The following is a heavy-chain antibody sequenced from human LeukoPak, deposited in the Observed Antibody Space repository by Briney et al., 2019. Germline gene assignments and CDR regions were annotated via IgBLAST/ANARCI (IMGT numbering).Heavy chain of an antibody. CDR2: IYHSGST. V-gene: IGHV4-34*01. CDR3: ARGGERITMIVVVTPPYYYYMDV. CDR1: VGSLSGYY. J-gene: IGHJ6*03. Sequence: SETLSLTCAVYVGSLSGYYWSWIRQPPGKGLEWIGEIYHSGSTNYNPSLKSRVTISLDTSKDQLSLKLSAVTAADTAVYYCARGGERITMIVVVTPPYYYYMDVWGKGTTVTVSS. D-gene: IGHD3-22*01.